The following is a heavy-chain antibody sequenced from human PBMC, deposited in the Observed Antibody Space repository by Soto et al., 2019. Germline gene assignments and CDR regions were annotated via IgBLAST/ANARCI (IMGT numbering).Heavy chain of an antibody. D-gene: IGHD6-6*01. CDR1: GGSFSGYY. Sequence: SETLSLTCAVYGGSFSGYYWSWIRQPPGKGLEWIGEINHSGSTNYNPSLKSRVTISVDTSKNQFSLKLSSVTAADTAVYYCARRLLYSSSGLDVWGQGTTVTVSS. V-gene: IGHV4-34*01. J-gene: IGHJ6*02. CDR3: ARRLLYSSSGLDV. CDR2: INHSGST.